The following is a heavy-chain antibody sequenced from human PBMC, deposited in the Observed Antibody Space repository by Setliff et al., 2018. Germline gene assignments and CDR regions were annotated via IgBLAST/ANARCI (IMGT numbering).Heavy chain of an antibody. CDR3: ARVAGSTSVSITTLWYFDL. J-gene: IGHJ2*01. D-gene: IGHD3-22*01. CDR2: IYYRGST. CDR1: GGSISSGDYY. Sequence: PSETLSLTCTVSGGSISSGDYYWSWIRQPPGKGLEWIGHIYYRGSTYYNPSLRSRLAMSIDTSNDQFSLKLSSVTAADTAVYYCARVAGSTSVSITTLWYFDLWGRGILVTVSS. V-gene: IGHV4-30-4*01.